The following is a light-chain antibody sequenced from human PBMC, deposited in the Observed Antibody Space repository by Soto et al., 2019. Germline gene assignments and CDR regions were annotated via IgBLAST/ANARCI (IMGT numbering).Light chain of an antibody. CDR1: NSNIGTGYG. Sequence: QSVLTQPPSVTGAPGQRVTISCTWNNSNIGTGYGVHWYQQFPGTAPRLLTYGDNNRPSGVPDRFSGSKSGTSASLANSGLQSEDEADYYCSAWDDSLNGYVFGPGTKLTVL. CDR3: SAWDDSLNGYV. CDR2: GDN. V-gene: IGLV1-40*01. J-gene: IGLJ1*01.